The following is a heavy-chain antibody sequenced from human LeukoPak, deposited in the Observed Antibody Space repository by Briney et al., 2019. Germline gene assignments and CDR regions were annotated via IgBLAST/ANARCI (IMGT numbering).Heavy chain of an antibody. D-gene: IGHD2-15*01. CDR1: GYTFTSYY. J-gene: IGHJ4*02. CDR3: ARGLSRYNKVVVAATRD. V-gene: IGHV1-46*01. CDR2: INPSGGST. Sequence: GASVKVSCKASGYTFTSYYMHLVRQAPGQGLEWMGIINPSGGSTSYAQKFQGRITMTKDTSTSTVYMELSSPRSEDTAVYYCARGLSRYNKVVVAATRDWGQGTLVTVSS.